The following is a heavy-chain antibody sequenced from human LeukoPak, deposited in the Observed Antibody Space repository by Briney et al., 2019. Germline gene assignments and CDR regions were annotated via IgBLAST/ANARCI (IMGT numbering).Heavy chain of an antibody. J-gene: IGHJ4*02. V-gene: IGHV3-48*01. CDR3: ARDTYGDYSFDY. D-gene: IGHD4-17*01. CDR2: ISSSSSTI. Sequence: GGSLTLSCAASGFTFTTYSINWVRQAPGKGLEWVSYISSSSSTIYYADSVKGRFTISRDNAKNSLYLQMSRLRAEDTAVYYCARDTYGDYSFDYWGQGTLVTVSS. CDR1: GFTFTTYS.